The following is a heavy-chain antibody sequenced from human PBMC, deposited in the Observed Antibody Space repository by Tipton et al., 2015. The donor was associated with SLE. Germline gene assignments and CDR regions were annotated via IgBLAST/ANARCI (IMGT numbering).Heavy chain of an antibody. Sequence: TLSLTCTVSGGSIRGYYWSWIRQPPGKGLEWVGYIFHSGSTNYNPSLNSRVTLSVDTSKNQLSLKLSSVTAADTAVYFCAREFLNPVTTVHYYFDLWGRGTLVTVSS. V-gene: IGHV4-59*12. CDR2: IFHSGST. CDR1: GGSIRGYY. J-gene: IGHJ2*01. D-gene: IGHD4-11*01. CDR3: AREFLNPVTTVHYYFDL.